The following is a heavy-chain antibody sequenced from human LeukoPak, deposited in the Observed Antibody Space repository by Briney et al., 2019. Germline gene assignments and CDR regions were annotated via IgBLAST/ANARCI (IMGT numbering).Heavy chain of an antibody. CDR2: IIPILGIA. J-gene: IGHJ4*02. Sequence: GASVKVSCKASGGTFSSYAISWVRQAPGQGLEWMGGIIPILGIANYAQKFQGRVTITADKSTSTAYMELSSLRSEDTAAYYCASASLGDFWSGYYGYWGQGTLVTVSS. V-gene: IGHV1-69*04. CDR1: GGTFSSYA. D-gene: IGHD3-3*01. CDR3: ASASLGDFWSGYYGY.